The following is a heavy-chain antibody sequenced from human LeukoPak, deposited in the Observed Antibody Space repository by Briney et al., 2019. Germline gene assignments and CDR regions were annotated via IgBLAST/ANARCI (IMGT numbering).Heavy chain of an antibody. J-gene: IGHJ3*02. CDR2: LNTYGTDT. CDR1: GFTFSHYW. D-gene: IGHD3-22*01. V-gene: IGHV3-74*01. Sequence: PGGSLRLSCAASGFTFSHYWMHWVRQAPGKGLVWVARLNTYGTDTSYADSVKGRFTISRDNARNALSLQMNSLSAEDTAVYYCARELGVVVIGDAFDIWGQGTTVTVSS. CDR3: ARELGVVVIGDAFDI.